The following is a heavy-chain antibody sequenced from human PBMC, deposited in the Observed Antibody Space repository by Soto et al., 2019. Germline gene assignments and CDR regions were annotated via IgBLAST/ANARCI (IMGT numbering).Heavy chain of an antibody. CDR1: GYTFTTFG. Sequence: QVRLVQSGPEVKKPGASVKVSCKASGYTFTTFGISWVRQAPGQGLELVGWISANNGNTQYSQKFQGRVSLTTETSASTAYMELRSLRSDDTAVYYCASSAPVEIYALTPVEFWGQGTLVTVSS. J-gene: IGHJ1*01. CDR3: ASSAPVEIYALTPVEF. D-gene: IGHD2-2*01. V-gene: IGHV1-18*01. CDR2: ISANNGNT.